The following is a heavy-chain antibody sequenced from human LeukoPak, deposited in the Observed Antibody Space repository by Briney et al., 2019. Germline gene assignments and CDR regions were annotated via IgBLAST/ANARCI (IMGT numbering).Heavy chain of an antibody. Sequence: SETLSLTCTVSGGSISSSSYYWGWIRQPPGKGLEWIGSIYYSGSTYYNPSLKSRVTIAVDTYKNQLSLKLSSVTAADTAAYYCARQDYYVSGGYYYSMDVWGKGTTVTVSS. J-gene: IGHJ6*03. CDR1: GGSISSSSYY. CDR3: ARQDYYVSGGYYYSMDV. V-gene: IGHV4-39*01. CDR2: IYYSGST. D-gene: IGHD3-10*02.